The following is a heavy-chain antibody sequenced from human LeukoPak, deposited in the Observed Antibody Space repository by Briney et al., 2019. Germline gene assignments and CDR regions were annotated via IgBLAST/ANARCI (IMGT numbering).Heavy chain of an antibody. CDR2: FYHSGST. J-gene: IGHJ4*02. CDR1: GYSISSGYY. D-gene: IGHD3-10*01. V-gene: IGHV4-38-2*02. CDR3: ARDHGSESYLDY. Sequence: PSETLSLTCAVSGYSISSGYYWGWIRQPPGKGLEWIGSFYHSGSTYYNPSLKSRVTISVDTSKNHFSLRLSSVTAADTAVYYCARDHGSESYLDYWGQGTLVTVSS.